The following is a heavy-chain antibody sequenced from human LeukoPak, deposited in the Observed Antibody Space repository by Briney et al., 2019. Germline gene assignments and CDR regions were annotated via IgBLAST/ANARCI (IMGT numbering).Heavy chain of an antibody. CDR2: IYHSGST. J-gene: IGHJ4*02. D-gene: IGHD1-26*01. CDR1: GYSISSGYY. CDR3: ARLLGYYFDY. Sequence: SETLSLTCAVSGYSISSGYYWGWLRQPPGKGLEGIGSIYHSGSTYYDPYLKSRVTISVDTSKNQSSMKLSSVTAADTAVYYCARLLGYYFDYWGQGTLVTVSS. V-gene: IGHV4-38-2*01.